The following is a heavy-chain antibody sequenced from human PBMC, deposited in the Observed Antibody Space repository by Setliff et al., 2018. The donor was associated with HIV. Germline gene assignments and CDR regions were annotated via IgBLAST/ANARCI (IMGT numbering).Heavy chain of an antibody. V-gene: IGHV3-7*03. D-gene: IGHD2-2*01. CDR2: INQDGNKK. CDR1: RFSFSTFW. Sequence: GGSLRLSCATSRFSFSTFWMTWVRQAPGKGLEWIANINQDGNKKYHAGSVWGRFTISRDNAKNSLYLQMNSLRAEDTAVYYCARDRSPDIVVVPAAPGDYMDVWGKGTTVTVSS. J-gene: IGHJ6*03. CDR3: ARDRSPDIVVVPAAPGDYMDV.